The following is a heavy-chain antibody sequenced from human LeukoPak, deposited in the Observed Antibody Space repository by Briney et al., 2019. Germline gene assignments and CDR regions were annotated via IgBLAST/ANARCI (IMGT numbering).Heavy chain of an antibody. CDR2: IRDDGSQK. CDR3: ARDQFSGYSSGWNADY. CDR1: GFTFSGFG. J-gene: IGHJ4*02. V-gene: IGHV3-30*02. D-gene: IGHD6-19*01. Sequence: GGSLRLSCAASGFTFSGFGMHWVRQAPGKGLEWVAIIRDDGSQKYYADSVGGRFTISRDNSNNTLHLQLNSLRVEDTAVYHCARDQFSGYSSGWNADYWGQGTQVTVSS.